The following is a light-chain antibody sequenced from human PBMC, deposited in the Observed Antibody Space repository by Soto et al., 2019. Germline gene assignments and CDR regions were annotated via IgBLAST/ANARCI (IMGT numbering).Light chain of an antibody. CDR2: DTS. CDR1: QGIGDT. Sequence: EVVMRQSPATLSFSPGEGASLSCRASQGIGDTLAWYQHKPGQTPRLLIYDTSTRATGVPTRFSGSRSGAEFTLTINSLQSEDFAVYYCQPYNNWPLTFGGGTKVDIK. V-gene: IGKV3-15*01. CDR3: QPYNNWPLT. J-gene: IGKJ4*01.